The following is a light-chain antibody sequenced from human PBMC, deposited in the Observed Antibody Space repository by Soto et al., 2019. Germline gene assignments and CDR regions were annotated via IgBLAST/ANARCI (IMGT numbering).Light chain of an antibody. CDR1: HNISHY. Sequence: DIQMTQSPSFLSASVGDRVTFNCRASHNISHYVHWHQKKSGKAPELLIYGASTLQSGVPSRFGGSGSGTDFTLTISSLQPEDFGTYYCQQTYDVPPTFGQGTRVDVK. J-gene: IGKJ1*01. CDR3: QQTYDVPPT. V-gene: IGKV1-39*01. CDR2: GAS.